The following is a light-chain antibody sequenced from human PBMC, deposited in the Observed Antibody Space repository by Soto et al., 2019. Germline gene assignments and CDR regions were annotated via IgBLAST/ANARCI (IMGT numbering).Light chain of an antibody. CDR3: QQSYSTLRYT. CDR1: QSISSY. CDR2: AAS. Sequence: DIQMTQSPSSLSASVGDRVTITCRANQSISSYLNWYQQKPGKAPKLLIYAASSLQSGVPSRFSGSGSGTDFTLTISSLQPEDFATYYCQQSYSTLRYTFGQGTKVDIK. V-gene: IGKV1-39*01. J-gene: IGKJ2*01.